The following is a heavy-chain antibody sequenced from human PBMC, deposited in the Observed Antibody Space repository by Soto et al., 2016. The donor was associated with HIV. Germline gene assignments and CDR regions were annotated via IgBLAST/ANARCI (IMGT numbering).Heavy chain of an antibody. J-gene: IGHJ3*02. V-gene: IGHV4-59*01. CDR1: GGSISPYY. D-gene: IGHD3-10*01. Sequence: QVQLQESGPGLVKPSETLSLACSVSGGSISPYYWNWIRQPPGKGLEWIGYIYYNGSTKYNSSLQSRVTISADTSKNQFSLKLTSVTAADTAIYYCARVTVLLCFGDNGPVDTYDIWGLRDNGHRLF. CDR2: IYYNGST. CDR3: ARVTVLLCFGDNGPVDTYDI.